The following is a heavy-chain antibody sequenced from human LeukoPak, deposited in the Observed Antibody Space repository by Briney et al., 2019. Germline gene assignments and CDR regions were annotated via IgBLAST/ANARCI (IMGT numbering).Heavy chain of an antibody. CDR2: IYYSGST. Sequence: SETLSLTCTVSGGSISSYYWSWIRQPPGKGLEWIGYIYYSGSTNYNPSLKGRVTISVDTSKNQFSLRLSSVTAADTTVYYCASSIRRRQRNYYYYMDVWGKGTTVTVSS. D-gene: IGHD2/OR15-2a*01. J-gene: IGHJ6*03. CDR1: GGSISSYY. V-gene: IGHV4-59*01. CDR3: ASSIRRRQRNYYYYMDV.